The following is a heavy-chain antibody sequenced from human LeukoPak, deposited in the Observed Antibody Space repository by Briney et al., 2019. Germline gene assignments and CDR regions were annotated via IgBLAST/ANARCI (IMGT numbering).Heavy chain of an antibody. CDR2: ISGSGGST. Sequence: PGGPLRLSCAASGFTFSSYAMSWVRQAPGKGLEWVSTISGSGGSTYYADSVKGRFTISRDNSKNTLYLQMNSLRAEDTAVYYCAKAAYCSSTSCPPDYWGQGTLVTVSS. V-gene: IGHV3-23*01. D-gene: IGHD2-2*01. CDR3: AKAAYCSSTSCPPDY. J-gene: IGHJ4*02. CDR1: GFTFSSYA.